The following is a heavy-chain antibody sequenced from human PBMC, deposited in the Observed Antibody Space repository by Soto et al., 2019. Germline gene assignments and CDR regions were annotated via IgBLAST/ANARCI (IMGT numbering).Heavy chain of an antibody. J-gene: IGHJ4*02. Sequence: SETLSLTCAVYGGSFSGYYWSWIRQPPWKGLEWIGEINHSGSTNYNPSLKSRVTISVDTSKNQFSLKLSSVTAADTAVYYCARWRYDILTGYYKRAYYFVSWGQGTLVTVPP. D-gene: IGHD3-9*01. V-gene: IGHV4-34*01. CDR1: GGSFSGYY. CDR2: INHSGST. CDR3: ARWRYDILTGYYKRAYYFVS.